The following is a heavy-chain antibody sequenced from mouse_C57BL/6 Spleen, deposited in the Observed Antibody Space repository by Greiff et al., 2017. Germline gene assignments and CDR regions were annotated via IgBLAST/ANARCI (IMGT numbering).Heavy chain of an antibody. CDR2: IRNKANGYTT. V-gene: IGHV7-3*01. Sequence: EVHLVESGGGLVQPGGSLSLSCAASGFTFTDYYMSWVRQPPGKALEWLGFIRNKANGYTTEYSASVKGRFTISRDNSQSILYLQMNALRAEDSATYYRARSSTGTGGYYFDYWGQGTTLTVSS. D-gene: IGHD4-1*02. CDR3: ARSSTGTGGYYFDY. CDR1: GFTFTDYY. J-gene: IGHJ2*01.